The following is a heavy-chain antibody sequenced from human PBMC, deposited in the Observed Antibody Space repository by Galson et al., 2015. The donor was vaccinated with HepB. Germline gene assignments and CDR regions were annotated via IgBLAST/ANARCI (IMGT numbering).Heavy chain of an antibody. D-gene: IGHD4-17*01. J-gene: IGHJ6*03. CDR1: GFTFSSYA. Sequence: SLRLSCAASGFTFSSYAMSWVRQAPGKGLEWVSAISGSGGSTYYADSVKGRFTISRDNSKNTLYLQMNSLRAEDTAVYYCAKEGDHDYGDYGYYYYMDVWGKGTTVTVSS. CDR2: ISGSGGST. CDR3: AKEGDHDYGDYGYYYYMDV. V-gene: IGHV3-23*01.